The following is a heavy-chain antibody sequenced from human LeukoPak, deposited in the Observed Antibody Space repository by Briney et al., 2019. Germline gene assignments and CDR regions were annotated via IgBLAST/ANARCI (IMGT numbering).Heavy chain of an antibody. Sequence: AGGSLRLSCAASGFTFSSYAMHWVRQAPGKGLEWVSSISSSSSYIYYADSVKGRFTISRDNAKNSLYLQMNSLRAEDTAVYYCARGSRDGYNQVFDWGQGTLVTVS. V-gene: IGHV3-21*01. J-gene: IGHJ4*02. CDR2: ISSSSSYI. CDR3: ARGSRDGYNQVFD. CDR1: GFTFSSYA. D-gene: IGHD5-24*01.